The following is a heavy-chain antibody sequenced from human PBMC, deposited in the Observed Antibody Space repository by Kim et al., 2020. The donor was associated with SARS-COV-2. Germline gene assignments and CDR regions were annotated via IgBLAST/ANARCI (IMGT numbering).Heavy chain of an antibody. Sequence: DGSGKNYVDSVTGRFTISRDNARYSLYLQMNSLGVEDTAVYYCYPCHYSNDWGQGTLVTVSS. V-gene: IGHV3-7*01. CDR2: DGSGK. CDR3: YPCHYSND. J-gene: IGHJ4*02.